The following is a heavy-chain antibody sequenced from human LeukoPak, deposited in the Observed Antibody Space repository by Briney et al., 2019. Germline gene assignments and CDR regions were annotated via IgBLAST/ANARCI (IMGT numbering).Heavy chain of an antibody. CDR1: GYTFTGYY. Sequence: ASVKVSCKASGYTFTGYYMHWVRQAPGQGLEWMGWINPNRGGTNYAQKFQGRVTMTRDTSISTAYMELSRLRSDDTAVYYCARPYGDYDDNWFDPWGQGTLVTVSS. V-gene: IGHV1-2*02. CDR2: INPNRGGT. D-gene: IGHD4-17*01. J-gene: IGHJ5*02. CDR3: ARPYGDYDDNWFDP.